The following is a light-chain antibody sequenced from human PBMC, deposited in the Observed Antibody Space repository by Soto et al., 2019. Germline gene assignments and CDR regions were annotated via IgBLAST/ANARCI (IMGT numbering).Light chain of an antibody. CDR2: GAS. V-gene: IGKV3-20*01. CDR3: QQYSASEII. CDR1: QSVSSSY. J-gene: IGKJ5*01. Sequence: EIVLTQSPGTLSLSPGERATLYCRASQSVSSSYLAWYQQKPGQAPRLLIYGASSRATGIPDRFSASGAGTDFTLTISRLEPEDSAVYYCQQYSASEIIFGQGTRLEIK.